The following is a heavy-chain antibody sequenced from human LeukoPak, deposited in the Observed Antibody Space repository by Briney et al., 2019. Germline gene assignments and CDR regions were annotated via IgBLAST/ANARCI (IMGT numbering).Heavy chain of an antibody. J-gene: IGHJ4*02. D-gene: IGHD6-13*01. CDR2: IKQDGSEK. Sequence: PGGSLRLSCAASGFTVSSHYMNWVRQAPGKGLEWVANIKQDGSEKYYVDSVKGRFTISRDNAQNSLWLQMISLRAEDTAVYYCARGRYSSTTYYFDSWGQGTLVTVSS. V-gene: IGHV3-7*03. CDR1: GFTVSSHY. CDR3: ARGRYSSTTYYFDS.